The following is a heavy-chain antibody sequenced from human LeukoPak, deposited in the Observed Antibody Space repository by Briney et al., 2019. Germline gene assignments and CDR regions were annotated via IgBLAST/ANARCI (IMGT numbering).Heavy chain of an antibody. V-gene: IGHV3-23*01. D-gene: IGHD5-18*01. CDR2: ISGSGGST. CDR3: AKDLAGYSYGYRDY. Sequence: PGGSLRLSCAASGFTFSSYAMSWVRQAPGKGLEWVSAISGSGGSTYYADSVKGRFTISRDNSKNTLYLQMNSLRAEDTAVYYCAKDLAGYSYGYRDYWGQGTLVTVSS. CDR1: GFTFSSYA. J-gene: IGHJ4*02.